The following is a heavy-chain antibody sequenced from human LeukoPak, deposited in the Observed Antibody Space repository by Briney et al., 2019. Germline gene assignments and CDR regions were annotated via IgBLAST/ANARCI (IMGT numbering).Heavy chain of an antibody. CDR1: GGSFSGYY. Sequence: NPSETLSLTCAVYGGSFSGYYWSWIRQPPGKGLEWIGEINHSGSTNYNPSLKSRVTISVDTSKNQFSLKLSSVTAADTAVYYCARGRIGYYSLRVPLDPWGQGTLVTVSS. V-gene: IGHV4-34*01. J-gene: IGHJ5*02. CDR2: INHSGST. D-gene: IGHD3-3*01. CDR3: ARGRIGYYSLRVPLDP.